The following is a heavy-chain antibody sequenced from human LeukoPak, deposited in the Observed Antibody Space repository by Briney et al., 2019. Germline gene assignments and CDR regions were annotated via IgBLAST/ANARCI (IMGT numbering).Heavy chain of an antibody. CDR3: ARDRVPIVGRHGYFDY. V-gene: IGHV3-21*01. D-gene: IGHD1-26*01. CDR2: ISSSSSYV. Sequence: GGSLRLSCAASGFTFSSYSMNWVRQAPGKGLEWVSSISSSSSYVYYADSVKGRFTISRDNAKNSLYLQMNSLRAEDTAVYYCARDRVPIVGRHGYFDYWGQGTLVTVSS. CDR1: GFTFSSYS. J-gene: IGHJ4*02.